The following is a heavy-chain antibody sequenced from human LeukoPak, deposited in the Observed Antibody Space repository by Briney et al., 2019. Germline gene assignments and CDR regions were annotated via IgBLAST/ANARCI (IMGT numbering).Heavy chain of an antibody. CDR2: ISYDGSNK. CDR1: GFTFSSYA. CDR3: AKDRCTNGVCYPFDY. Sequence: PGGSLRLSCAASGFTFSSYAMHWVRQAPGKGLEWVAVISYDGSNKYYADSVKGRFTISRDNSKNTLYLQMNSLRAEDTAVYYCAKDRCTNGVCYPFDYWGQGTLVTVSS. D-gene: IGHD2-8*01. V-gene: IGHV3-30-3*01. J-gene: IGHJ4*02.